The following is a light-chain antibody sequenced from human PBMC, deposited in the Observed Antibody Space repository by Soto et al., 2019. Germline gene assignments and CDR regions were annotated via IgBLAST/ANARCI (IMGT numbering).Light chain of an antibody. V-gene: IGLV1-44*01. CDR2: GND. CDR3: AAWDDSLNGVV. Sequence: QSVLTQPPSASGTPGQRVTISCSGSSSNIGGHIVNWYQQLPGTAPKLLIFGNDQRPSWVPDRFSGSKSGTSASLAISGLQSEDEANYYCAAWDDSLNGVVFGGGTKVTVL. CDR1: SSNIGGHI. J-gene: IGLJ2*01.